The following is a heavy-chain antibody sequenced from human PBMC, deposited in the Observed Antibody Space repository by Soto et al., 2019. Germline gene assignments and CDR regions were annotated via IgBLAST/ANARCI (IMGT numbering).Heavy chain of an antibody. V-gene: IGHV1-18*01. Sequence: ASVKVSCKASGYTFTSYGISWVRQAPGQGLEWMGWISAYNGNTNYAQKLQGRVTTTTDTSTSTAYMELRSLRSDDTAVYYCARDEELPPLFDYWGQGTLVTVSS. J-gene: IGHJ4*02. CDR1: GYTFTSYG. D-gene: IGHD1-7*01. CDR2: ISAYNGNT. CDR3: ARDEELPPLFDY.